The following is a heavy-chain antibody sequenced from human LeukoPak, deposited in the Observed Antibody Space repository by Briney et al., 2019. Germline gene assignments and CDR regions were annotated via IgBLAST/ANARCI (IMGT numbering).Heavy chain of an antibody. CDR2: ISGSGGST. CDR3: ARCLWFGEPSRDY. CDR1: GFISSSYA. Sequence: GGSLRLSCAASGFISSSYAMSWVRPAPGKGMEWVSAISGSGGSTYYADSGKGRLTISRDNSKNPIYLQINSLRAGDTAVYYCARCLWFGEPSRDYWGQGTLVTVSS. J-gene: IGHJ4*02. V-gene: IGHV3-23*01. D-gene: IGHD3-10*01.